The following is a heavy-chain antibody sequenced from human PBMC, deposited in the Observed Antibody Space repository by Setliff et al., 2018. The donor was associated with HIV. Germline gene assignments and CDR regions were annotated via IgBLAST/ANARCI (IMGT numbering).Heavy chain of an antibody. CDR1: GGSSSSSSYY. Sequence: SETLSLTGTVSGGSSSSSSYYWRWIRQPPGTGLEWIGSIYYRWSTYYNPSLNRRVTISVDTSKNQFSLKLSSVTAADTAVYYCARSSGYDYTAFNYYYGMDVWGQGTTVTVSS. D-gene: IGHD5-12*01. V-gene: IGHV4-39*01. CDR3: ARSSGYDYTAFNYYYGMDV. CDR2: IYYRWST. J-gene: IGHJ6*02.